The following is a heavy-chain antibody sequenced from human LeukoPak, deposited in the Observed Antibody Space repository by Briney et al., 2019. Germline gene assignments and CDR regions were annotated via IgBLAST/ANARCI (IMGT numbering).Heavy chain of an antibody. V-gene: IGHV1-18*01. Sequence: ASVKXSCKASGYTFTGYGISWVRQAPGQGLEWMGWISGYNGNTNYAQNLQGRVTMTTDTSTSTAYMELRSLRSDDTAVYYCARVSSFGYYGSGSYYGWFDPWGQGTLVTVSS. D-gene: IGHD3-10*01. CDR3: ARVSSFGYYGSGSYYGWFDP. CDR1: GYTFTGYG. CDR2: ISGYNGNT. J-gene: IGHJ5*02.